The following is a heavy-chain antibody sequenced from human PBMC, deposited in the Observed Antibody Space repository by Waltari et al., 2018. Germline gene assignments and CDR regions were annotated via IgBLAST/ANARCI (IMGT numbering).Heavy chain of an antibody. Sequence: EVQLVESVGGLVQPGGSLKIPCAAAGFTISGTDMHWVRKASGKGREWVGGIIRRGDGDTTVSGAPVKGGFIFSRDDSKNTAYLHMNSLRPEDTAMSYCAGPSFSSAGMDWSFDLWGRTSLVTVSS. J-gene: IGHJ2*01. CDR2: IIRRGDGDTT. D-gene: IGHD6-25*01. CDR3: AGPSFSSAGMDWSFDL. CDR1: GFTISGTD. V-gene: IGHV3-73*02.